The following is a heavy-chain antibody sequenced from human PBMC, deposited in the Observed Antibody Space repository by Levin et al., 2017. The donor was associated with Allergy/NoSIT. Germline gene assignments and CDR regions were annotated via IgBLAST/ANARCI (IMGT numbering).Heavy chain of an antibody. CDR1: GYTFTSYD. J-gene: IGHJ5*02. CDR3: ARAVDYGDYFWFDP. D-gene: IGHD4-17*01. Sequence: ASVKVSCKASGYTFTSYDINWVRQATGQGLEWMGWMNPNSGNTGYAQKFQGRVTMTRNTSISTAYMELSSLRSEDTAVYYCARAVDYGDYFWFDPWGQGTLVTVSS. V-gene: IGHV1-8*01. CDR2: MNPNSGNT.